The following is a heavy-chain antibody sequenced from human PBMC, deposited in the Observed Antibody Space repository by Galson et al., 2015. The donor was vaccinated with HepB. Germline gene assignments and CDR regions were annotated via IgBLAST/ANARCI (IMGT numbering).Heavy chain of an antibody. CDR1: GGTFSSYT. Sequence: SVKVSCKASGGTFSSYTISWVRQAPGQGLEWMGRIIPILGIANYAQKFQGRVTITADKSTSTAYMELSSLRSEDTAVYYCARDQMVRGVIDYYYYGMDVWGQGTTVTVSS. CDR2: IIPILGIA. V-gene: IGHV1-69*04. CDR3: ARDQMVRGVIDYYYYGMDV. J-gene: IGHJ6*02. D-gene: IGHD3-10*01.